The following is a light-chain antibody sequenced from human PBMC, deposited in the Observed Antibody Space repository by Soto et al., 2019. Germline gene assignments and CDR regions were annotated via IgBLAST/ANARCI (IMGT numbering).Light chain of an antibody. J-gene: IGLJ1*01. V-gene: IGLV1-40*01. Sequence: HSVLTQPPSVSGAPGQRVTISCTGSSSNIGAGYDVHWYQQFPGTAPKLLIYGNSNRPAGVPDRFSGSKSGTSASLAITGLQAEDEADYYCQSYDRSLSGCVFGTGTKVTVL. CDR3: QSYDRSLSGCV. CDR1: SSNIGAGYD. CDR2: GNS.